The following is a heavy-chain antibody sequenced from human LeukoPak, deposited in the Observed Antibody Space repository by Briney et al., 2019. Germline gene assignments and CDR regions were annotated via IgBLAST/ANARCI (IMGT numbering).Heavy chain of an antibody. CDR3: ARGSYQPSYFDY. J-gene: IGHJ4*02. D-gene: IGHD1-26*01. CDR2: IYYSGST. V-gene: IGHV4-59*01. Sequence: PSETLSLTCTVSGGSISSYYWSWIRQPPGKGLEWIGYIYYSGSTNYNPSLKSRVTISVDTSKNQFSLKLSSVTAADTAVYCCARGSYQPSYFDYWGQGTLVTVSS. CDR1: GGSISSYY.